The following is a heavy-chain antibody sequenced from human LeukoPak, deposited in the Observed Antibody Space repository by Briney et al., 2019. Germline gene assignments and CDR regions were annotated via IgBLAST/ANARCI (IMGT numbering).Heavy chain of an antibody. V-gene: IGHV4-39*07. CDR3: ATGYCSGGSCYLDY. CDR1: GGSISSGDYY. J-gene: IGHJ4*02. CDR2: IYHTGNT. D-gene: IGHD2-15*01. Sequence: SETLSLTCTVSGGSISSGDYYWSWIRQPPGKGLECIGEIYHTGNTNYNPSLKSRVTISVDKSKNQFSLKLSSVTAADTAVYYCATGYCSGGSCYLDYWGQGTLVTVSS.